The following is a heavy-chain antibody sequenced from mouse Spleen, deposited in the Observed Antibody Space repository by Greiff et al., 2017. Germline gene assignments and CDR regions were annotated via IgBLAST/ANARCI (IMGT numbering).Heavy chain of an antibody. CDR3: ARWSFDV. CDR2: INPSNGGS. V-gene: IGHV1-53*01. J-gene: IGHJ1*01. Sequence: QVQLKESGTDLVKPGASVKLSCKASGSTFTSYWIPWVKQRPGQGLEWVGNINPSNGGSDYNENFKSKATLTVDKSSSTAFMQLSSLTSEDSAVYYCARWSFDVWGAGTTVTVSS. CDR1: GSTFTSYW.